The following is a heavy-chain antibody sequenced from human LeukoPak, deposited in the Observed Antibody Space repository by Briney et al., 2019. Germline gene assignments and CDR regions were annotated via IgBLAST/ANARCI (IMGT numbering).Heavy chain of an antibody. V-gene: IGHV3-48*02. Sequence: GGSLRLSCAAAGFDFDTYYIHWVRQTPGKGLEWISYISPGSDSMDYADSVKGRFTISRVNAKKSVFLQMSSLRDEDTAVYYCRATGRPDYWGQGTLVTVSS. D-gene: IGHD1-1*01. J-gene: IGHJ4*02. CDR2: ISPGSDSM. CDR3: RATGRPDY. CDR1: GFDFDTYY.